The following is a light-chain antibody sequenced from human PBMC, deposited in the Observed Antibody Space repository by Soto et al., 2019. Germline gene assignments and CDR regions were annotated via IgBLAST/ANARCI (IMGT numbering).Light chain of an antibody. V-gene: IGKV3-20*01. CDR3: QQYNSYSPWT. J-gene: IGKJ1*01. Sequence: EIVLTQSPGTLSLSPGERATRSCRASQSVTSSYLAWYQQKPGQAPRLVMYGASIRTSGIPDRFSGSGSGTDFTLTISRLEPEDFATYYCQQYNSYSPWTFGQGTKVDIK. CDR1: QSVTSSY. CDR2: GAS.